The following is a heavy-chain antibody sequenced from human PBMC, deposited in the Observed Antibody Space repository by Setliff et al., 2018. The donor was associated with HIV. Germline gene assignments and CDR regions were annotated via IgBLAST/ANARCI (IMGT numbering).Heavy chain of an antibody. CDR3: ARELYREWDY. V-gene: IGHV3-53*05. CDR1: GGSISSSNW. J-gene: IGHJ4*02. D-gene: IGHD3-16*02. CDR2: IYGGGTT. Sequence: ETLSLTCAVSGGSISSSNWWSWVRQPPGKGLEWVSVIYGGGTTHYADSVKGRFTISRDNSKNTVYLQMNSLRVEDTAVYYCARELYREWDYWGQGTLVTVSS.